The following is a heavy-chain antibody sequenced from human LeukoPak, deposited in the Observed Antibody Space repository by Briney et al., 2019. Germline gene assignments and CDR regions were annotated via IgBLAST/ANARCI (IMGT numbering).Heavy chain of an antibody. CDR2: INTNTGNP. D-gene: IGHD3-22*01. CDR1: GYTFTSYA. Sequence: ASVKVSCKASGYTFTSYAMNWVRQAPGQGLEWMGWINTNTGNPTYAQGFTGRFVFSLDTSVSTAYLQISSLKAEDTAVYYCARYRSRITMIVDDIFDYWGQGTLVTVSS. CDR3: ARYRSRITMIVDDIFDY. V-gene: IGHV7-4-1*02. J-gene: IGHJ4*02.